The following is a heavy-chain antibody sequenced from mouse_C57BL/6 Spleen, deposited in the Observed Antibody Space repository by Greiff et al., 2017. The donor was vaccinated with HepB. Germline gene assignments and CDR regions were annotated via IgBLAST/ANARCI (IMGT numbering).Heavy chain of an antibody. V-gene: IGHV1-55*01. Sequence: QVQLQQPGAELVKPGASVKMSCKASGYTFTSYWITWVKQRPGQGLEWIGDIYPGSGSTNYNEKFKSKATLTVYTSSSTAYMQLSSLTYEDSAVYYCAKKNDCDRAWFAYWGQGTLVTVSA. CDR2: IYPGSGST. CDR3: AKKNDCDRAWFAY. J-gene: IGHJ3*01. D-gene: IGHD2-4*01. CDR1: GYTFTSYW.